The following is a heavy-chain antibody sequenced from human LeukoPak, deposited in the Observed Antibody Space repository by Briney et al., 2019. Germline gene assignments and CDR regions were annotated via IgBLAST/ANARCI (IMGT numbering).Heavy chain of an antibody. Sequence: GGSLRLSCAASGFTVSSNYMSWVRQAPGKGLEWVSVIYSGGSTYYADSVKGRFTISRDNSKNTLYLQMNSLRAEDTAVYYCARGGSRVVTYGNFDYWGQGTLVTVSS. CDR2: IYSGGST. V-gene: IGHV3-53*01. CDR3: ARGGSRVVTYGNFDY. J-gene: IGHJ4*02. CDR1: GFTVSSNY. D-gene: IGHD2-21*02.